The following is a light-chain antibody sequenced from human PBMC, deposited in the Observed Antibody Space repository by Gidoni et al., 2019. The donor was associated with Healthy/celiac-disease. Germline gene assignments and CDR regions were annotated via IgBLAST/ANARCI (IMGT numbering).Light chain of an antibody. CDR3: QQSYSTPWT. J-gene: IGKJ1*01. CDR1: QSIRSY. Sequence: DIQMTQSPSSLSASVGDRVTITCRASQSIRSYLNWYQQKPGKAPKLLIYAASSFQSGVPSRFSGSGSGTDFTLTISSLQPEDFATYYCQQSYSTPWTFGQGTKVEIK. V-gene: IGKV1-39*01. CDR2: AAS.